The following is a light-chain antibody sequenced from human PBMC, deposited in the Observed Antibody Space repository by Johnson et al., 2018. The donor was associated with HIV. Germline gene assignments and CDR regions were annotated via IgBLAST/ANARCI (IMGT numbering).Light chain of an antibody. CDR3: GTWDSLSAYV. CDR1: SSNVGNHY. J-gene: IGLJ1*01. V-gene: IGLV1-51*02. Sequence: QSVLTQPPSVSAAPGQNVTISCSGGSSNVGNHYVSWYQQFPGTAPKLLTYENNKRPSGIPDRFSDSKSGTLATLDITGLQPGAEADYYCGTWDSLSAYVFVTWTKVTVL. CDR2: ENN.